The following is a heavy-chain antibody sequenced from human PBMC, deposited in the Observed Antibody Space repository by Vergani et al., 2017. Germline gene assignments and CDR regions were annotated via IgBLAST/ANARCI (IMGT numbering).Heavy chain of an antibody. Sequence: EVQLLESGGSLKKPGGSVRLSCAASGFTFRTYAMHWVRQAPGQGLEWVSALTGGGGRTYYADSFKGRFISSRDNSRDTLYLQRDRLRPEDTATYYCVKDVVCDESFFDSGGQGTLVTVSS. V-gene: IGHV3-23*01. CDR3: VKDVVCDESFFDS. CDR2: LTGGGGRT. CDR1: GFTFRTYA. D-gene: IGHD2-21*01. J-gene: IGHJ4*02.